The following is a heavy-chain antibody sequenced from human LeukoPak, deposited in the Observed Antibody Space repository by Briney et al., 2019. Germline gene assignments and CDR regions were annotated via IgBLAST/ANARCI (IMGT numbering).Heavy chain of an antibody. D-gene: IGHD6-19*01. J-gene: IGHJ4*02. Sequence: PSETLSLTCTVSGGSISSYYWSWIRQPPGKGLEWTGYIYYSGSTNYNPSLKSRVTISVDTSKNQFPLKLSSVTAADTAVYYCARGDPGAYGQWLTVDYWGQGTLVTVSS. V-gene: IGHV4-59*01. CDR2: IYYSGST. CDR1: GGSISSYY. CDR3: ARGDPGAYGQWLTVDY.